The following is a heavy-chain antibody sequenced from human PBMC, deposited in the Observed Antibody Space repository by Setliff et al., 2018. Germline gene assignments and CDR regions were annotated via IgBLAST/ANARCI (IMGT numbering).Heavy chain of an antibody. Sequence: WASVKVSCKASGYSFTKNAIHWVRQAPGQRLEWMGWINPGSGNTKYSQTFQGRVTITRDTSASTAYMELTSLKSEDTATYYCAHKYGDYVRYFQHWGQGTLVTVSS. V-gene: IGHV1-3*01. CDR2: INPGSGNT. CDR3: AHKYGDYVRYFQH. J-gene: IGHJ1*01. CDR1: GYSFTKNA. D-gene: IGHD4-17*01.